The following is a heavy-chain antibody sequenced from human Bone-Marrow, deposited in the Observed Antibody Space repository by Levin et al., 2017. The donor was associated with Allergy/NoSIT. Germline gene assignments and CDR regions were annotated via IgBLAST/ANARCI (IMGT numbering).Heavy chain of an antibody. CDR3: ARVWQDYSGQDY. CDR2: INYSGST. V-gene: IGHV4-59*01. D-gene: IGHD2-15*01. J-gene: IGHJ4*02. CDR1: GASINSFH. Sequence: SQTLSLTCTVSGASINSFHWNWIRQPPGKGLEWIGYINYSGSTNYNPSLKSRVTMSLDTFRNQISLRLYSVTAADTAVYYCARVWQDYSGQDYWGQGTLVTVSS.